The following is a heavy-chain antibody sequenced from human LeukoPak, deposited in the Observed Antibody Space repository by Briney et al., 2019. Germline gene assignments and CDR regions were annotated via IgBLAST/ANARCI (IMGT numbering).Heavy chain of an antibody. V-gene: IGHV4-59*12. J-gene: IGHJ4*02. CDR2: IHGSGNT. Sequence: SETLSLTCTVAGASISSWYWSWIRQPPGKGLEWIGNIHGSGNTNYNPSLKSRVSMSLDTPKNQVSLKLTSVTAADTATYFCARETMLAGFASGLGFNYWGQGILVTVSS. CDR3: ARETMLAGFASGLGFNY. CDR1: GASISSWY. D-gene: IGHD3-16*01.